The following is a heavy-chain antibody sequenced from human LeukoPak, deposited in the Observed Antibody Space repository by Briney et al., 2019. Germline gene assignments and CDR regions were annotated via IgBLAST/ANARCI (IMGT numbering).Heavy chain of an antibody. CDR2: IYYNGIT. CDR1: GGSIFSGDYS. J-gene: IGHJ5*02. D-gene: IGHD3-22*01. CDR3: ARGDYNDGAGYLDH. Sequence: PSETLSLTCTVSGGSIFSGDYSWNWIRQPPGKGLEWIGYIYYNGITYYNPSLESRVTISVDTSKNQFSLKLSSVTAADTAVYYCARGDYNDGAGYLDHWGQGTLVPVSS. V-gene: IGHV4-30-4*01.